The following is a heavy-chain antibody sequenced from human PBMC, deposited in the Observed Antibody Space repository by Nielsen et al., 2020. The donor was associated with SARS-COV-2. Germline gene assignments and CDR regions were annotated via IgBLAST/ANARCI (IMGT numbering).Heavy chain of an antibody. CDR2: ISWNSGSI. CDR3: ARVLSYYYGMDV. CDR1: GFTFDDYA. Sequence: SLKISCAASGFTFDDYAMHWVRQAPGKGLEWVSGISWNSGSIGYADSVKGRFTISRDNAKNSLYLQMNSLRAEDTALYYCARVLSYYYGMDVWGQGTTVIVSS. V-gene: IGHV3-9*01. J-gene: IGHJ6*02.